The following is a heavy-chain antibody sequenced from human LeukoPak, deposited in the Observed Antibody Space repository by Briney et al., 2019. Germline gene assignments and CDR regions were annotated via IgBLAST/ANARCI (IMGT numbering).Heavy chain of an antibody. D-gene: IGHD6-6*01. CDR3: AKGSPGIAAHFDY. CDR1: GFTFSSYG. CDR2: ISYDGSNK. J-gene: IGHJ4*02. V-gene: IGHV3-30*18. Sequence: PGGSLRLSCAASGFTFSSYGMHWVRQAPGKGLEWVAVISYDGSNKYYADSVKGRFTISRDNSKNTLYLQMNSLRAEDTAVYYCAKGSPGIAAHFDYWGQGTLVTVSS.